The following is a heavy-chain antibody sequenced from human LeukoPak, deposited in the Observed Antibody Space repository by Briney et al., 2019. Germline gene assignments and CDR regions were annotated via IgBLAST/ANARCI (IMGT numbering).Heavy chain of an antibody. D-gene: IGHD3-22*01. CDR3: AKGDVTMIVEYFDY. V-gene: IGHV3-21*01. CDR1: GFTFSSYS. Sequence: AGGSLRLSCAASGFTFSSYSMNWVRQAPGKGLEWVSSISSSSSYIYYADSVKGRFTISRDNAKNSLYLQMNSLRAEDTAVYYCAKGDVTMIVEYFDYWGQGTLVTVSS. CDR2: ISSSSSYI. J-gene: IGHJ4*02.